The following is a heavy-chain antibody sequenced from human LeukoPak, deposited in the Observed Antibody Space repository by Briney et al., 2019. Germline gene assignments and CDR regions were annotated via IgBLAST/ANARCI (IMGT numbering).Heavy chain of an antibody. CDR1: GYSFTSYW. CDR3: ARLSYDFWSGLNWFDP. D-gene: IGHD3-3*01. CDR2: IYPGDSDT. Sequence: GESLKISCKGSGYSFTSYWLGWVRQMPGKGLEWMGIIYPGDSDTRYSPSFQGQVTISADKSISTAYLQWSSLKASDTAMYYCARLSYDFWSGLNWFDPWGQGTLVTVSS. V-gene: IGHV5-51*01. J-gene: IGHJ5*02.